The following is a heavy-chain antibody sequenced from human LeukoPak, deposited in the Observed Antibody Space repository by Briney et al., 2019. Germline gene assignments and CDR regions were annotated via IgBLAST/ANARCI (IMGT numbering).Heavy chain of an antibody. J-gene: IGHJ3*02. Sequence: GESLKISCKGSGYSFTSYWIGWVRQMPGKGLEWMGIIYPGDSDTRYSPSFQGQVTISADKSISTAYLQWSSLKASDTAMYYCARRDSSGWYGTSDAFDIWGQGTMVIVSS. CDR3: ARRDSSGWYGTSDAFDI. D-gene: IGHD6-19*01. V-gene: IGHV5-51*01. CDR1: GYSFTSYW. CDR2: IYPGDSDT.